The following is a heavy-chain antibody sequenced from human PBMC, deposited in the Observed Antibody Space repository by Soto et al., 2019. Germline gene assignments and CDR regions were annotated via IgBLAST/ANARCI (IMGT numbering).Heavy chain of an antibody. D-gene: IGHD3-22*01. CDR2: INPNSGGT. Sequence: ASVKVSCKASGYTFTGYYMHWVRQAPGQGLEWMGWINPNSGGTNYAQKFQGRVTMTRDTSVSTAYMELSRLRSDDTAVYYCARGGPPRYYYDSSGYWDLDAFDIWGQGTMVTVSS. CDR3: ARGGPPRYYYDSSGYWDLDAFDI. CDR1: GYTFTGYY. V-gene: IGHV1-2*02. J-gene: IGHJ3*02.